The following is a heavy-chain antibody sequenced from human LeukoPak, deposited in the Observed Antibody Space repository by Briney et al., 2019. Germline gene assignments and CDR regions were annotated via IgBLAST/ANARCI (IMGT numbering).Heavy chain of an antibody. V-gene: IGHV3-48*03. CDR3: ARELLDAFDM. CDR1: GFTFSSYE. J-gene: IGHJ3*02. CDR2: ISSSGSSI. D-gene: IGHD2/OR15-2a*01. Sequence: GGSLRLSCAASGFTFSSYEMNWVRQAPGKGLEWVSYISSSGSSIYYADSVKGRFTISRDNAKNSLYLQMSSLRGEDTAVYYCARELLDAFDMWGQGTMVTVSS.